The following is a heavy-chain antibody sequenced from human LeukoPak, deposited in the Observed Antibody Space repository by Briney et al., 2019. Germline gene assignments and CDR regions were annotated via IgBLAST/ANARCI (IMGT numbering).Heavy chain of an antibody. Sequence: GESLRISCNGSGYXFTSYWICWVRQMPGKGLEWMGIIYPGDSDTRYSPSFQGQVTISADKSISTAYLQWSSLQASDTAMYYCTRRPCSGGTCPKDFDFWGQGTLVTVSP. V-gene: IGHV5-51*01. D-gene: IGHD2-15*01. CDR1: GYXFTSYW. CDR2: IYPGDSDT. CDR3: TRRPCSGGTCPKDFDF. J-gene: IGHJ4*02.